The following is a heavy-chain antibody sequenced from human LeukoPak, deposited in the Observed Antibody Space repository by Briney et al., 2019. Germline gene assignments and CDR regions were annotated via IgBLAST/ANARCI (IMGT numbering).Heavy chain of an antibody. CDR2: ISSSGGYT. CDR3: ARDTYDILTGYYKWAFDI. Sequence: PGGSLRLSCAASGFIFSDYYLNWIRQAPGKGLEWVSYISSSGGYTNHADSVKGRFTISRDNAQNSLYLEMNSLRAEDTAVYYCARDTYDILTGYYKWAFDIWGQGTMVTVSS. D-gene: IGHD3-9*01. V-gene: IGHV3-11*06. CDR1: GFIFSDYY. J-gene: IGHJ3*02.